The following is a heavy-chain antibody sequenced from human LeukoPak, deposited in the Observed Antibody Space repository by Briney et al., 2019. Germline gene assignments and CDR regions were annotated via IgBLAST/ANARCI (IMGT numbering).Heavy chain of an antibody. CDR3: ARRQVVAATLNYYYYGMDA. CDR1: GFTFSSYW. CDR2: IKQDGSEK. Sequence: GGSLRLSCAASGFTFSSYWMSWVRQAPGKGLEWVANIKQDGSEKYYVDSVKGRFTISRDNAKNSLYLQMNSLRAEDTAVYYCARRQVVAATLNYYYYGMDAWGQGTTVTVSS. V-gene: IGHV3-7*01. D-gene: IGHD2-15*01. J-gene: IGHJ6*02.